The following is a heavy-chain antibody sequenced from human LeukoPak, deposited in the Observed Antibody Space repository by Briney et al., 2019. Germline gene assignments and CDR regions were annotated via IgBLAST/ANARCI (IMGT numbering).Heavy chain of an antibody. CDR3: ARAAAIAVMYYFDY. CDR1: GGSISSSNW. V-gene: IGHV4-4*02. J-gene: IGHJ4*02. D-gene: IGHD2-2*02. Sequence: SGTLSLTCAVSGGSISSSNWWSWVCQPPGKGLEWIGEIYHSGSTNYNPSLKSRVTISVDKSKNQFSLKLSSVTAADTAVYYCARAAAIAVMYYFDYWGQGTLVTVSS. CDR2: IYHSGST.